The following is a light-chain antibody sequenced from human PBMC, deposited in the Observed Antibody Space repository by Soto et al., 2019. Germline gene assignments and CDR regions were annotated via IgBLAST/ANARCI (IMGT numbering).Light chain of an antibody. V-gene: IGKV4-1*01. CDR3: QQYYTTPLT. CDR1: QSILHSSNNKNY. J-gene: IGKJ1*01. Sequence: DIVMTQSPDSLAVSLGERATINCKSSQSILHSSNNKNYLSWYQQKPGQPPKLLIYWASTRESGGPDRFSGSGSGTDFTLTISSLQAEDVAVYYCQQYYTTPLTFGQGTKVEFK. CDR2: WAS.